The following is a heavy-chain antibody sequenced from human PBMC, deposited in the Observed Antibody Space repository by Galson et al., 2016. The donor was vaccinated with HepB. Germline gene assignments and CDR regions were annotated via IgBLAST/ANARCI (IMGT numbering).Heavy chain of an antibody. Sequence: SLRLSCAASGFPFSTYGMNWVRQAPGKGLEWVAVLSYDGSNKNYADSVRGRFTISRDNSKNTLYLQMNRLRVDDTAVYYCAKDRGYSDIWGQGTLVTVSS. CDR3: AKDRGYSDI. D-gene: IGHD5-12*01. J-gene: IGHJ4*02. CDR2: LSYDGSNK. V-gene: IGHV3-30*18. CDR1: GFPFSTYG.